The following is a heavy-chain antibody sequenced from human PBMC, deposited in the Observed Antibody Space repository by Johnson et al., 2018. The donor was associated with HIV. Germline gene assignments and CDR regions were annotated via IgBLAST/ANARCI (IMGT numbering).Heavy chain of an antibody. CDR1: GLSVSINY. V-gene: IGHV3-53*02. Sequence: VQLVETGGGLIQPGGSLRLSCAVSGLSVSINYITWVRQAPGKGLEWVSVIHSGGSTYYADSVEGRFTISRDNSKNTLYLQMSSLRAGDTAVYYCARESTPWGGDYVGYGLDGWGRGTKVAVSS. CDR2: IHSGGST. CDR3: ARESTPWGGDYVGYGLDG. D-gene: IGHD5-18*01. J-gene: IGHJ3*01.